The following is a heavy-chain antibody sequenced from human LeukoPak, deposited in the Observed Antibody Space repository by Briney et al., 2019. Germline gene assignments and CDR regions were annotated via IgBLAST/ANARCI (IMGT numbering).Heavy chain of an antibody. V-gene: IGHV3-23*01. CDR2: ISGSGGST. CDR3: ARGGSYGGYHSY. CDR1: GFTFSSYG. J-gene: IGHJ4*02. D-gene: IGHD4-23*01. Sequence: GGSLRLSCAASGFTFSSYGMSWVRQAPGEGLEWVSAISGSGGSTYYADSVKGRFTISRDNSKNTLYLQMNSLRAEDTALYYCARGGSYGGYHSYWGQGTLVTVSS.